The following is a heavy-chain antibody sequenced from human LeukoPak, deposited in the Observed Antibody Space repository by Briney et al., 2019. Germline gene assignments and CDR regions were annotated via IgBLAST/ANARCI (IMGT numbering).Heavy chain of an antibody. CDR2: IYYSGST. CDR1: GGSVSSYY. CDR3: ARAVPYYYYMDV. Sequence: SETLSLTCTVSGGSVSSYYWSWIRQPPGKGLEWIGYIYYSGSTNYNPSLKSRVTISVDTSKNQFSLKLSSVTAADTAVYYCARAVPYYYYMDVWGKGTTVTVSS. J-gene: IGHJ6*03. V-gene: IGHV4-59*02.